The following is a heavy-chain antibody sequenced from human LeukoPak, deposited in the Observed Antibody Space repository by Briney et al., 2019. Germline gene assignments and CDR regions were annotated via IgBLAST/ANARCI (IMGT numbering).Heavy chain of an antibody. CDR2: MNPNSGNT. Sequence: GASVKVSCKASGYTFTSYDINWVRQATGQGREWMGWMNPNSGNTGYAQKFQGRVTMTRNTSISTAYMELSSLRSEDTAVYYFARGRRGSSSWYTPNYNWFDPWGQGTLVTVSS. D-gene: IGHD6-13*01. CDR1: GYTFTSYD. V-gene: IGHV1-8*01. J-gene: IGHJ5*02. CDR3: ARGRRGSSSWYTPNYNWFDP.